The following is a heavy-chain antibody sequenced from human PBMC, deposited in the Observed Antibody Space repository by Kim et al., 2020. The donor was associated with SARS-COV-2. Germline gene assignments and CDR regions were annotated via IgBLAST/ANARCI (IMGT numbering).Heavy chain of an antibody. CDR2: ISSSSSTI. D-gene: IGHD3-10*01. CDR3: ARDTDGGTSSGQIDAFDI. V-gene: IGHV3-48*01. CDR1: GFTFSSYS. J-gene: IGHJ3*02. Sequence: GGSLRISCGGSGFTFSSYSMNWVRQAPGKGLEWVSYISSSSSTIYYADSVKGRFTISRDNAKNSLYLQMNSLRAKDTAVYYCARDTDGGTSSGQIDAFDIWGQGTMVTVSS.